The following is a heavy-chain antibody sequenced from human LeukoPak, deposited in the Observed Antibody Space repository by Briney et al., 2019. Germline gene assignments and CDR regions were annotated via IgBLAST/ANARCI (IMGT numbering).Heavy chain of an antibody. J-gene: IGHJ4*02. Sequence: GESLKISCRGSGYSFTSYWLAWGRQIPGKGLGWMGIFYPGDSNPRYSPSFQGQVTISADKSISTAYLQWSSLKASDTAMYYCARLSPSLRDIVVVVAAGAEFDYWGQGTLVTVSS. CDR2: FYPGDSNP. CDR1: GYSFTSYW. V-gene: IGHV5-51*01. D-gene: IGHD2-15*01. CDR3: ARLSPSLRDIVVVVAAGAEFDY.